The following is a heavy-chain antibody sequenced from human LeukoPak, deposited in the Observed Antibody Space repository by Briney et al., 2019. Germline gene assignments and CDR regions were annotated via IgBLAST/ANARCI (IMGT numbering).Heavy chain of an antibody. D-gene: IGHD5-18*01. CDR3: ARLGYSYGQVDY. V-gene: IGHV4-39*01. CDR2: IYYSGST. Sequence: KPPETLSLTCTVSGGSISSSSYYWGWIRQPPGKGLEWIGSIYYSGSTYYNPSLKSRVTISVDTSKNQFSLKLSSVTAADTAVYYCARLGYSYGQVDYWGQGTLVTVSS. J-gene: IGHJ4*02. CDR1: GGSISSSSYY.